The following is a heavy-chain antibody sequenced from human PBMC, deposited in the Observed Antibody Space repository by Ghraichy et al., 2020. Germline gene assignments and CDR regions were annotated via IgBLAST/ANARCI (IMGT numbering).Heavy chain of an antibody. V-gene: IGHV1-8*01. CDR1: GYTFTSYD. CDR2: MNPNSGNT. J-gene: IGHJ4*02. Sequence: ASVKVSCKASGYTFTSYDINWVRQATGQGLEWMGWMNPNSGNTGYAQKFQGRVTMTRNTSISTAYMELSSLRSEDTAVYYCARAPTYDFWSGFLNRDRSPGDYWGQGTLVTVSS. D-gene: IGHD3-3*01. CDR3: ARAPTYDFWSGFLNRDRSPGDY.